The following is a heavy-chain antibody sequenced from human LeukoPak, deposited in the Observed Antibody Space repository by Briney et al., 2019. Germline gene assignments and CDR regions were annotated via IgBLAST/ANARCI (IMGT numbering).Heavy chain of an antibody. J-gene: IGHJ5*02. Sequence: SETLPLTCTVSGYSISSGYYWGWIRQPPGKGLEWIGSIYHSGSTYYNPSLKSRVTISVDTSKNQFSLKLSSVTAADTAVYYCARAYHSSWYLNWFDPWGQGTLVTVSS. CDR3: ARAYHSSWYLNWFDP. CDR1: GYSISSGYY. CDR2: IYHSGST. D-gene: IGHD6-13*01. V-gene: IGHV4-38-2*02.